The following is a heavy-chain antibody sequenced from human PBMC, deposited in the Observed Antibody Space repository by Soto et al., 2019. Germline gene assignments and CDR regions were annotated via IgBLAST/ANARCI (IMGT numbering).Heavy chain of an antibody. CDR3: AKGDYYDFWTGYYYYFDY. CDR2: ISGSGSST. CDR1: GFTFSSYA. V-gene: IGHV3-23*01. J-gene: IGHJ4*02. Sequence: GGSLRLSCAASGFTFSSYAMSWVRQAPGKGLEWVSGISGSGSSTYYADSVKGRFTIPRDNSKNTLFVQMNSLIAEDTAVYFCAKGDYYDFWTGYYYYFDYWGQGTLVTVSS. D-gene: IGHD3-3*01.